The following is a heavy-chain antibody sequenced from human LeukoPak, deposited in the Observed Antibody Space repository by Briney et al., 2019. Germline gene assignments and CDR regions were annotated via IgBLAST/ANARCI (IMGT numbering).Heavy chain of an antibody. J-gene: IGHJ4*02. CDR2: INHSGST. CDR1: GGSFSGYY. V-gene: IGHV4-34*01. D-gene: IGHD6-6*01. CDR3: ARGRGIAAPSGYFDY. Sequence: PSETLSLTCAVYGGSFSGYYWSWIRQPPGKGLEWIGEINHSGSTNYNPSLKSRVTISVDTSKNQFSLKLSSVTAADTAVYYCARGRGIAAPSGYFDYWGQGTLVTVSS.